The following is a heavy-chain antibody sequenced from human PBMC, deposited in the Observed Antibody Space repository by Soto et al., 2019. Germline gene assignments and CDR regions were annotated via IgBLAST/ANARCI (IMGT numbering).Heavy chain of an antibody. D-gene: IGHD3-10*01. J-gene: IGHJ4*02. CDR2: INAGNGNT. CDR1: GYTFTSYA. CDR3: ARDPGRYAAFDY. V-gene: IGHV1-3*01. Sequence: ASVKVSCKASGYTFTSYAMHWVRQAPGQRLEWMGWINAGNGNTKYSQKFQGRVTITRDTSASTAYMELSSLRSEDTAVYYCARDPGRYAAFDYWGQGTLVTVSS.